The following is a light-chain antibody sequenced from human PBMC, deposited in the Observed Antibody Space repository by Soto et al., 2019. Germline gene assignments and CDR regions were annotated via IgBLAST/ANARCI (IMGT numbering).Light chain of an antibody. CDR2: EVS. CDR1: SSDVGGYDY. V-gene: IGLV2-14*01. CDR3: SSYTTSMTWV. J-gene: IGLJ3*02. Sequence: QSVLTQPASVSGSPGQSITISCTGTSSDVGGYDYLSWFQQHPGEAPKLMIYEVSNRPSGVSHRFSGSKSGNTASLTISGLQAEDEADYYCSSYTTSMTWVFGGGTKLTVL.